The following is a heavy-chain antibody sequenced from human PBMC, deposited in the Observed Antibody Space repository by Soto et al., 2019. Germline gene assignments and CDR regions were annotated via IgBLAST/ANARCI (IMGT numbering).Heavy chain of an antibody. CDR2: INNDGSRK. J-gene: IGHJ5*02. CDR1: GFTFSFNW. Sequence: HPGGSLRLSCAASGFTFSFNWMHWVRQVPGKGLEWVARINNDGSRKIYADSVRGRFSVFRDNAKSTLYLQMNSLRGEDTAMYYCTRSDWFDPWGQGTLVTVSS. V-gene: IGHV3-74*01. CDR3: TRSDWFDP.